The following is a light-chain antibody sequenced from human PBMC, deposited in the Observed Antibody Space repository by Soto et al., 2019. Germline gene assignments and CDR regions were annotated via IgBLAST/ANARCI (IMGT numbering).Light chain of an antibody. CDR1: SRDVGAYNY. J-gene: IGLJ3*02. CDR2: EVS. V-gene: IGLV2-11*01. CDR3: CSYGGSYAWV. Sequence: QSALTQPASVSGSPGQSITISCTGTSRDVGAYNYVSWFQQHPAKAPKLMIYEVSKRPSGVPDRFSGSKSGNTASLTISGLQAEDEADYCCCSYGGSYAWVFGGGTKVTVL.